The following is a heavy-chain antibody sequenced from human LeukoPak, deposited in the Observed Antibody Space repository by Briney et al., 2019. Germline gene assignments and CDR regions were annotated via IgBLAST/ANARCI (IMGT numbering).Heavy chain of an antibody. D-gene: IGHD2-2*01. CDR1: GGTFSSYA. J-gene: IGHJ4*02. V-gene: IGHV1-69*13. CDR2: IIPIFGTA. CDR3: AREVRGCSSTSCYAYFDY. Sequence: GASVKVSCKASGGTFSSYAISWVRQAPGQGLEWMGGIIPIFGTANYAQKFQGRVTNTADESTSTAYMELSSLRSEDTAVYYCAREVRGCSSTSCYAYFDYWGQGTLVTVSS.